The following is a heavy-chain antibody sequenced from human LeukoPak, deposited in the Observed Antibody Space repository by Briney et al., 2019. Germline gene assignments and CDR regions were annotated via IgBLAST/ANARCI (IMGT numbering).Heavy chain of an antibody. CDR1: GFTFSSYA. J-gene: IGHJ5*02. CDR2: ISGSGGST. V-gene: IGHV3-23*01. Sequence: GGSLRLSCAASGFTFSSYAMSWVRQAPGKGLEWVSAISGSGGSTYYADSVKGRFTISRDNSKNTLYLQMNSLRAEDTAVYYCAKDIDFWSGPGANWFDPWGQGTLVTVSS. CDR3: AKDIDFWSGPGANWFDP. D-gene: IGHD3-3*01.